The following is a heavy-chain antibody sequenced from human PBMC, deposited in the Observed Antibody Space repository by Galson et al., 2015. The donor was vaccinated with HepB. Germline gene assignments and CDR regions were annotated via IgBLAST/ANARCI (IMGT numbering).Heavy chain of an antibody. CDR2: IYYSGST. V-gene: IGHV4-59*01. CDR1: GGSISSYY. CDR3: ARTPRLTSSGYYYVAGLYYYYYYMDV. Sequence: ETLSLTCTVSGGSISSYYWSWIRQPPGKGLEWIGYIYYSGSTNYNPSLKSRVTISVDTSKNQFSLKLSSVTAADTAVYYCARTPRLTSSGYYYVAGLYYYYYYMDVWGKGTTVTVSS. J-gene: IGHJ6*03. D-gene: IGHD3-22*01.